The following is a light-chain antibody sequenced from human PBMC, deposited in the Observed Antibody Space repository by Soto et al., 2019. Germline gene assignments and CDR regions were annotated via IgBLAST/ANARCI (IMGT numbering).Light chain of an antibody. CDR1: QSVSISY. CDR3: QQYGGAPST. J-gene: IGKJ5*01. V-gene: IGKV3-20*01. CDR2: GAS. Sequence: EIVLTQSPGTLSLSPGERATLSCRASQSVSISYLAWYQQKPGRAPRLLIYGASNRATGIPDRFSGSGSGTDFTLTISRLEPEDFAVYYCQQYGGAPSTFGQGTRLEI.